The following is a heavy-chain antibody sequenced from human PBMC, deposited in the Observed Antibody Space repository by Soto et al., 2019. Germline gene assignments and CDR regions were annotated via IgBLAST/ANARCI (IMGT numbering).Heavy chain of an antibody. D-gene: IGHD3-10*01. V-gene: IGHV3-33*01. CDR1: GFTFSSYG. Sequence: QVQLVESGGGVVQPGRSLRLSCAASGFTFSSYGMHWVRQAPGKGLEWVAVIWYDGSNKYYADSVKGRFTISRDNSKNPLYLQMNSLRDEDTAVYYCAREKHYGSGRAYDPWGQGNLVTVSS. CDR3: AREKHYGSGRAYDP. J-gene: IGHJ5*02. CDR2: IWYDGSNK.